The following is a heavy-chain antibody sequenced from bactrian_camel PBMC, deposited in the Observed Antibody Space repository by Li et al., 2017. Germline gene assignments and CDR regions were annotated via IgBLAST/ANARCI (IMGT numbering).Heavy chain of an antibody. J-gene: IGHJ6*01. CDR3: AAQTLWCTGASVGDFAY. CDR1: REVYSNMA. D-gene: IGHD7*01. Sequence: QVQLVESGGGSVQAGGSLRLSCAVSREVYSNMAYCMGWFRQAPGKEREWVASIESNGATSYPDSVKGRFTCSQDNAKNTLYLQMNSLKVEDTAMYYRAAQTLWCTGASVGDFAYWGQGTQV. V-gene: IGHV3S53*01. CDR2: IESNGAT.